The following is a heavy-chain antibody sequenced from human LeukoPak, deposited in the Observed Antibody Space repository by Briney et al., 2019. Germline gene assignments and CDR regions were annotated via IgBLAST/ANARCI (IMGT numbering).Heavy chain of an antibody. D-gene: IGHD6-19*01. CDR2: INHSGST. J-gene: IGHJ4*02. CDR3: ARGVLTVAGTTTFDY. CDR1: GGSFSGYY. V-gene: IGHV4-34*01. Sequence: SETLSLTCAVYGGSFSGYYWSWIRQPPGKGLEWIGEINHSGSTNYNPSLKSRVTISVDTSKNQFSLKLSSVTAADTAVYYCARGVLTVAGTTTFDYWGQGTLVTVSS.